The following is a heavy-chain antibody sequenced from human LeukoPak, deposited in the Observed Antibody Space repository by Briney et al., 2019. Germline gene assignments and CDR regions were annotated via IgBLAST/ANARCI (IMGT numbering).Heavy chain of an antibody. CDR2: ISDSGGGT. D-gene: IGHD2-21*01. J-gene: IGHJ3*02. CDR1: ESTFNIYA. CDR3: AKGGGIGVGLDI. Sequence: PGGSLRLSCAASESTFNIYAMSWVRQAPGKGLEWLSSISDSGGGTYYADSVKGRFTISRDNSKNTLYLQMNSLRAEDTAVYYCAKGGGIGVGLDIWGQGTMVTVSS. V-gene: IGHV3-23*01.